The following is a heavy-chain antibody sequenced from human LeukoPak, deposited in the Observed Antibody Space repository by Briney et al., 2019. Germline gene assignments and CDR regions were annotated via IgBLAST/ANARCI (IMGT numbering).Heavy chain of an antibody. Sequence: GGSLRLSCAASGFTFDDYAMHWVRQAPGKGLEWVSGISWNSGSIGYADSVKGRFTISRDNSKNTLYLQMNSLRAEDTALYYCARGMIRGVMDYWGQGTLVTVSS. D-gene: IGHD3-10*01. CDR1: GFTFDDYA. V-gene: IGHV3-9*01. CDR2: ISWNSGSI. J-gene: IGHJ4*02. CDR3: ARGMIRGVMDY.